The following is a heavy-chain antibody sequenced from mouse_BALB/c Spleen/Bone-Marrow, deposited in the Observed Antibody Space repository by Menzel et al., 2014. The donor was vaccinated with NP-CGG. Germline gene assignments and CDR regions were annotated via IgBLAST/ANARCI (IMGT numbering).Heavy chain of an antibody. CDR1: GFTFSDFY. CDR3: ARDVGYGNYFVY. J-gene: IGHJ3*01. Sequence: DVQLQESGGGLVQPWDSLRLSCATSGFTFSDFYMEWVRQPPGKRLEWIAASRNKAKYYTTEYSASVKGRFIVSRDTSQSVLYLQMNALRAEDTAIYYCARDVGYGNYFVYWGQGTLVTVSA. V-gene: IGHV7-1*02. CDR2: SRNKAKYYTT. D-gene: IGHD2-10*02.